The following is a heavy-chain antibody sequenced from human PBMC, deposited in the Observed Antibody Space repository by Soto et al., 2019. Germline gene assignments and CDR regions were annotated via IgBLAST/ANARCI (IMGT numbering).Heavy chain of an antibody. J-gene: IGHJ6*02. CDR2: INHSGST. D-gene: IGHD3-22*01. CDR1: CGSFSGYY. Sequence: SETLSLTCAVYCGSFSGYYWSWIRQPPGKGLEWIGEINHSGSTNYNPSLKSRVTISVDTSKNQFSLKLSSVTAADTAVYYFARYMIVVVSWADNGRDVSSQGTTGTVS. V-gene: IGHV4-34*01. CDR3: ARYMIVVVSWADNGRDV.